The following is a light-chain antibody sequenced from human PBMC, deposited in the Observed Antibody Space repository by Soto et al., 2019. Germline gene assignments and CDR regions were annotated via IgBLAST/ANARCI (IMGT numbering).Light chain of an antibody. CDR2: DVS. CDR1: SREVGGYNY. J-gene: IGLJ2*01. V-gene: IGLV2-14*01. CDR3: SSYTSSSTLV. Sequence: QSALTQPASVSGSPGQSITISCTGTSREVGGYNYVSWYQQHPGKAPKLMIYDVSNRPSGVSNRFSGSKSGNTASLTISGLQAEDEADYYCSSYTSSSTLVFGGGTKVTVL.